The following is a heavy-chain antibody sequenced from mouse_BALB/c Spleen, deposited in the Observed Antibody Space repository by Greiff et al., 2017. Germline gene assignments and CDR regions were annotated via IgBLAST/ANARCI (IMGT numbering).Heavy chain of an antibody. V-gene: IGHV5-6*01. CDR3: ARPPAY. CDR2: ISSGGSYT. J-gene: IGHJ3*01. Sequence: EVQLMESGGDLVKPGGSLKLSCAASGFTFSSYGMSWVRQTPDKRLEWVATISSGGSYTYYPDSVKGRFTISRDNAKNTLYLQMSSLKSEDTAMYYCARPPAYWGQGTLVTVSA. CDR1: GFTFSSYG.